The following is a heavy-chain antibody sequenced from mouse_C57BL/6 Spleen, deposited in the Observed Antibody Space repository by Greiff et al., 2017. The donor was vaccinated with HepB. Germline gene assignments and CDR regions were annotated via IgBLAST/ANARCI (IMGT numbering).Heavy chain of an antibody. J-gene: IGHJ3*01. Sequence: VHVKQSGPELVKPGASVKIPCKASGYTFTDYNMDWVKQSHGKSLEWIGDINPNNGGTIYNQKFKGKATLTVDKSSSTAYMELRSLTSEDTAVYYCARSGYHRGRFAYWGQGTLVTVSA. CDR2: INPNNGGT. CDR3: ARSGYHRGRFAY. D-gene: IGHD2-2*01. V-gene: IGHV1-18*01. CDR1: GYTFTDYN.